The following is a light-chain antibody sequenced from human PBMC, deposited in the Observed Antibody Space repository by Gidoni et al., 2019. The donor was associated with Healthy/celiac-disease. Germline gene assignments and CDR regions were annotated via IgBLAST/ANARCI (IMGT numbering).Light chain of an antibody. V-gene: IGKV3-20*01. CDR1: QSVSSSY. CDR2: GAS. J-gene: IGKJ1*01. CDR3: QQYGSSPTWT. Sequence: EIVLTQSPGTLSLSPGERATLSCRASQSVSSSYLAWYQQKPVQAPRLLIYGASSRATGIPDRFSGSGSGTDFTLTISRLEAEDFAVYYCQQYGSSPTWTFGQGTKVEIK.